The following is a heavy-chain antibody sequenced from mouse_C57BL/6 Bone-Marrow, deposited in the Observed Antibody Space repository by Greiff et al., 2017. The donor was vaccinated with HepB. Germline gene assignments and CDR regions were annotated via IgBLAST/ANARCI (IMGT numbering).Heavy chain of an antibody. D-gene: IGHD2-3*01. J-gene: IGHJ3*01. CDR3: ARGIYDGYRAWFAY. V-gene: IGHV3-6*01. CDR1: GYSITSCYY. CDR2: IWYDGSN. Sequence: EVKLMESGPGLVKPSQSLSLTCSVTGYSITSCYYWYWIRQFPGNKLEWMGYIWYDGSNNYNQSLKNRTSITRDTSKNQFFLKLNAVTTEDTATYYCARGIYDGYRAWFAYWGQGTLVTVSA.